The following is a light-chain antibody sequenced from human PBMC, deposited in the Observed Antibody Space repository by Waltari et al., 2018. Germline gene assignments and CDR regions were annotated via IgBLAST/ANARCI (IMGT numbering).Light chain of an antibody. CDR2: DAA. V-gene: IGKV3-11*01. CDR1: QSLNKC. J-gene: IGKJ1*01. CDR3: QQRNNPWT. Sequence: DIMLPQSPATLSLSPGERATLSCRASQSLNKCLAWYQQKPGQAPRLLIYDAANRATGIPPRFTGSGSGTDFTLTISSLEPEDFAVYYCQQRNNPWTFGQGTRVEIK.